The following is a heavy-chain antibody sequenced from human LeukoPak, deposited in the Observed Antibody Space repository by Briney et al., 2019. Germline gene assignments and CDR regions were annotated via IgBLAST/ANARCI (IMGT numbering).Heavy chain of an antibody. CDR2: IYHSGST. V-gene: IGHV4-4*02. Sequence: RPSGTLSLTCAVSGGSISSSNWWSWVRQPPGKGLEWIGEIYHSGSTNYNPSLKSRVTISVDTSKNQFSLKLSSVTAADTAVYYCARVRYSGSYFADYWGQGTLVTVSS. J-gene: IGHJ4*02. CDR1: GGSISSSNW. CDR3: ARVRYSGSYFADY. D-gene: IGHD1-26*01.